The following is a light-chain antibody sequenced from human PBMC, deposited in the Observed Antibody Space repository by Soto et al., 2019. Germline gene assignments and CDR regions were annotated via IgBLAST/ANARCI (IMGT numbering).Light chain of an antibody. CDR1: QSVSSSY. V-gene: IGKV3-20*01. CDR2: AAS. CDR3: QHYGSSPRT. Sequence: EIVLTQSPGTLSLSPGEGAILTCRASQSVSSSYLAWYQQKPGQAPRLLIYAASSRAPGIPDRFTGSGSGTDFILTISRPEPEDFAVYYCQHYGSSPRTFGQGTKLEIK. J-gene: IGKJ2*01.